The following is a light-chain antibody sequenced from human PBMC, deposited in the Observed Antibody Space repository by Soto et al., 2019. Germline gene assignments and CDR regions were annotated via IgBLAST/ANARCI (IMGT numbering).Light chain of an antibody. CDR3: HQYGGSPQT. CDR1: QSVSNY. J-gene: IGKJ1*01. V-gene: IGKV3-20*01. CDR2: GAS. Sequence: EIALTQSPSTLSLSPGERATLSCRASQSVSNYLAWYQRKPGQAPRLLIYGASSRATGIPDRFSGSGSGTDFTLTISRLEPEDFAVYYCHQYGGSPQTFGQGTKVDIK.